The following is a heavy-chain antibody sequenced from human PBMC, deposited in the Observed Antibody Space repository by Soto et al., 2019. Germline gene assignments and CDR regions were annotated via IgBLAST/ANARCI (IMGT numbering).Heavy chain of an antibody. CDR3: ARDPTPYYYDSSGYSPYNWFDP. J-gene: IGHJ5*02. CDR2: INPNSGGT. CDR1: GYTITVFY. Sequence: ASVKVSCKASGYTITVFYMHWVRQAPRQGLEWMGWINPNSGGTNYAQKFQGWVTMTRDTSISTAYMELSRLRSDDTAVYYCARDPTPYYYDSSGYSPYNWFDPWGQGTLVTVSS. V-gene: IGHV1-2*04. D-gene: IGHD3-22*01.